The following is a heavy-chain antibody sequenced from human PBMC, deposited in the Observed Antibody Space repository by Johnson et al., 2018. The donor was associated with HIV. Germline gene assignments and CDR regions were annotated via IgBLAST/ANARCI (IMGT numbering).Heavy chain of an antibody. D-gene: IGHD2-15*01. J-gene: IGHJ3*02. Sequence: VQLVESGGGVVQPGGSLRLSCAASGFTFSSYDMHWVRQATGKGLEWVSAIGTAGDTYYPGSVKGRFTIARENAKNSLYLQMNSLRAEDTALYYCAREEGGSRPFDIWGQGTMVTVSS. CDR3: AREEGGSRPFDI. V-gene: IGHV3-13*01. CDR2: IGTAGDT. CDR1: GFTFSSYD.